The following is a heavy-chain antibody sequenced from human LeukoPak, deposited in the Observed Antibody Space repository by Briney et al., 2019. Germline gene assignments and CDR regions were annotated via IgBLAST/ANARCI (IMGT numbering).Heavy chain of an antibody. CDR1: GYTFTSYG. CDR3: ARVFSRRFLEWLPLDY. D-gene: IGHD3-3*01. V-gene: IGHV1-18*01. Sequence: GASVKVSCKASGYTFTSYGISWVRQALGQGLEWMGWISAYNGNTNYAQKLQGRVTMTTDTSTSTAYMELRSLRSDDTAVYYCARVFSRRFLEWLPLDYWGQGTLVTVSS. J-gene: IGHJ4*02. CDR2: ISAYNGNT.